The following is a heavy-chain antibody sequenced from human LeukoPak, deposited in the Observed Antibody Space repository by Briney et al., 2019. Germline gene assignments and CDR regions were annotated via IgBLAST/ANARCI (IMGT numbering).Heavy chain of an antibody. CDR3: AAIIAAGYDY. CDR2: ISWNSGSI. J-gene: IGHJ4*02. Sequence: GRSLRLSCAASGFTFDDYAMHWVRQAPGKGLEWVSGISWNSGSIGYADSVKGRFTISRDNAKNSLYLQMNSLRAEDTALYYCAAIIAAGYDYWGQGTLVTVSS. D-gene: IGHD6-13*01. CDR1: GFTFDDYA. V-gene: IGHV3-9*01.